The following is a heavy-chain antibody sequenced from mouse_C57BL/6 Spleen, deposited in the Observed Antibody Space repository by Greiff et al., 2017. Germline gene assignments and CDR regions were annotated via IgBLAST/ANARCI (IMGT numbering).Heavy chain of an antibody. CDR3: ARGLPSYYYAMDY. D-gene: IGHD6-1*01. CDR2: ISYDGSN. Sequence: DVKLQESGPGLVKPSQSLSLTCSVTGYSITSGYYWNWIRQFPGNKLEWMGYISYDGSNNYNPSLKNRISITRDTSKNQFFLKLNSVTTEDTATYYCARGLPSYYYAMDYWGQGTSVTVSS. V-gene: IGHV3-6*01. J-gene: IGHJ4*01. CDR1: GYSITSGYY.